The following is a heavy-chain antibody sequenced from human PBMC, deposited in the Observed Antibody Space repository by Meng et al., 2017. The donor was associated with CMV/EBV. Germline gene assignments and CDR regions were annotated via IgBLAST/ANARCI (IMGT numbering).Heavy chain of an antibody. CDR1: GGSFSGFY. Sequence: QVQLQQRGAGLLRPSXXXXRXXXVYGGSFSGFYWSWIRQPPGKGLEWIGEINHSGSTNYTPSLKSRVTISIDTSKNQFSLKLSSVTAADTAVYYCARRGGVGQQLPPFDPWGQGTLVTVSS. CDR2: INHSGST. D-gene: IGHD6-13*01. J-gene: IGHJ5*02. CDR3: ARRGGVGQQLPPFDP. V-gene: IGHV4-34*01.